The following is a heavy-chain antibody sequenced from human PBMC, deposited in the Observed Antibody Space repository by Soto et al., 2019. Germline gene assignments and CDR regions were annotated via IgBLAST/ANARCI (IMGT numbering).Heavy chain of an antibody. V-gene: IGHV4-31*03. Sequence: QVQLQESGPGLVKPSQTLSLTCTVSGGSISSGGYYWSWIRQHPGKGLEWIGYIYYSGSTYYNPSLQRRVTISVDTSQNQFSLKLSSVTAEDTAVYYCERSPAGCSSTSCYHWFAPWGQGTLVTVSS. CDR2: IYYSGST. CDR3: ERSPAGCSSTSCYHWFAP. J-gene: IGHJ5*02. D-gene: IGHD2-2*01. CDR1: GGSISSGGYY.